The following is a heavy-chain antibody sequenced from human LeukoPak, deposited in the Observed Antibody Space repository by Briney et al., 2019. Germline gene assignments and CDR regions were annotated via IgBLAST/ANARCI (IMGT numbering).Heavy chain of an antibody. CDR3: ARAYYYDSSGYRYYFDY. D-gene: IGHD3-22*01. V-gene: IGHV4-31*03. Sequence: SETLSLTCTVSGGSLSSGGYYWSWIRQHPGKGLEWIGYIYYSGSTYYNPSLKSRVTISVDTPKNQFSLKLSSVTAADTAVYYCARAYYYDSSGYRYYFDYWGQGTLVTVSS. CDR1: GGSLSSGGYY. CDR2: IYYSGST. J-gene: IGHJ4*02.